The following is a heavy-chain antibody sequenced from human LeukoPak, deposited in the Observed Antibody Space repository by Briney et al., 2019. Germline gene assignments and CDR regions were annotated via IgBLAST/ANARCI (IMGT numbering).Heavy chain of an antibody. Sequence: SETLSLTCSVPGDSISGSSYYWAWVRQSPGKGLEWIGSITSHFQSALNSRVTISLDTSKNQFSLKLTSVTVTDTAVYYCARHPPYGAHDSWGQGILVTVSS. J-gene: IGHJ5*01. CDR3: ARHPPYGAHDS. CDR2: ITS. D-gene: IGHD4-17*01. V-gene: IGHV4-39*01. CDR1: GDSISGSSYY.